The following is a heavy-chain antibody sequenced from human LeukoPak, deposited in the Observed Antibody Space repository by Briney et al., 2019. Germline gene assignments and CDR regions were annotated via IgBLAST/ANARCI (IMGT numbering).Heavy chain of an antibody. V-gene: IGHV1-2*02. J-gene: IGHJ3*02. CDR1: GYTFTGYY. D-gene: IGHD6-6*01. CDR3: ARDRNSGSSLDI. CDR2: IYPYSGDT. Sequence: ASVKVSCKASGYTFTGYYIHWVRQAPGQGLEWMGWIYPYSGDTNYAQNFQGRVTMTRDTSISTAYMELSSLNSDDTAVYYCARDRNSGSSLDIWGKGTMLTVSS.